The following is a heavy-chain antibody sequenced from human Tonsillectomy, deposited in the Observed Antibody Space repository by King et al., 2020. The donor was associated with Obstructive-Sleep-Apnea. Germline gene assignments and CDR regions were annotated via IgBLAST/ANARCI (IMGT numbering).Heavy chain of an antibody. Sequence: VQLVESGGGLVKPGGSLRVSCAVSGITFRDAWMSWGRQAPGKGLEWGGRFKSQGGGGTTDYAAPVKSRFIISRDDSKNTLYLQMNSLKIEDTTVYYCTWMTTVTTIDFWGQGTQVTVSS. V-gene: IGHV3-15*01. CDR1: GITFRDAW. J-gene: IGHJ4*02. CDR2: FKSQGGGGTT. CDR3: TWMTTVTTIDF. D-gene: IGHD4-17*01.